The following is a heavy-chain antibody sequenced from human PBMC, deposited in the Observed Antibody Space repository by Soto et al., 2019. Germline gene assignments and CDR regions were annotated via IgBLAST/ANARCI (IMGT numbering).Heavy chain of an antibody. CDR2: INRSGST. D-gene: IGHD3-10*01. J-gene: IGHJ4*02. V-gene: IGHV4-34*01. CDR1: GGSFSGYY. CDR3: ARGYMVRGVLDY. Sequence: PSETLSLTCAVYGGSFSGYYWSWIRQPPGKGLEWIGEINRSGSTNYNPSLKSRVTISVDTSKNQFSLKLSSVTAADTAVYYCARGYMVRGVLDYRGQGTLVTVSS.